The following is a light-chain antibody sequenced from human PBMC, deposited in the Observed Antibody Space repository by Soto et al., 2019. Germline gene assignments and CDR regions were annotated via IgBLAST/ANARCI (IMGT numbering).Light chain of an antibody. V-gene: IGLV2-14*01. J-gene: IGLJ2*01. CDR1: SSDVGGYNY. CDR2: DVS. Sequence: QSVLTQPASVSGSPGQSITISCTGSSSDVGGYNYVSWYQQHPGKVPKLMIYDVSDRPSGVSNRFSGSKSGNTASLTISGLQAEDEADYYCSSYTGSSTLVFGGGTKLTVL. CDR3: SSYTGSSTLV.